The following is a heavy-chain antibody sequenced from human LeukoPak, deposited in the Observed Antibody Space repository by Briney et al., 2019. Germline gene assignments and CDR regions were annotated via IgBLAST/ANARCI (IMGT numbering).Heavy chain of an antibody. CDR2: ISYDGSNK. D-gene: IGHD3-10*01. Sequence: GGSLRLSCAASGFTFSSYGVHWVRQAPGKGLEWVAVISYDGSNKYYADSVKGRFTISRDNSKNTLYLQMNSLRAEDTAVYYCARGRGGSGNYYHAAFDIWGQGTMVTVSS. CDR3: ARGRGGSGNYYHAAFDI. J-gene: IGHJ3*02. V-gene: IGHV3-30*03. CDR1: GFTFSSYG.